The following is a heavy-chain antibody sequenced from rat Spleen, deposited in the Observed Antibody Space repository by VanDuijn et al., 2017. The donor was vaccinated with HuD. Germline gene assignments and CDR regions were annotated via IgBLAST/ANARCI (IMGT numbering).Heavy chain of an antibody. Sequence: EVQLVESDGGLVQPGRSLKLSCAASGFTFTSYDMAWVRQTPTKGLEWVASINTGGGITYYRDSVKGRFTISRDNAKSTLYLQVDSLRSEDTATYYCARHGYYDGYYPYFDYWGQGVMVTVSS. CDR3: ARHGYYDGYYPYFDY. CDR2: INTGGGIT. CDR1: GFTFTSYD. V-gene: IGHV5S23*01. J-gene: IGHJ2*01. D-gene: IGHD1-12*03.